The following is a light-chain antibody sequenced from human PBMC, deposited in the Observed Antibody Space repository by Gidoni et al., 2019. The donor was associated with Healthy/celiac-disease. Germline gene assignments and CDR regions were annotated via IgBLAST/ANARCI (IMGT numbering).Light chain of an antibody. Sequence: SYDLPPPSSVSVSPGQTASTTCSGDVLAKKYARWLQQKPGQAPVLVIYKDSERPSGIPERFYGSSSGTTVTLTISGAQVEDEADYYCYSAADNKVFGGGTKLTVL. CDR2: KDS. J-gene: IGLJ3*02. CDR3: YSAADNKV. CDR1: VLAKKY. V-gene: IGLV3-27*01.